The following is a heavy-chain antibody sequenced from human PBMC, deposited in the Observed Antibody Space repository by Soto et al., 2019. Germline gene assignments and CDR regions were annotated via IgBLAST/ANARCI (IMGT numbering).Heavy chain of an antibody. CDR3: EKDKHGGSNSNDAFDI. D-gene: IGHD2-15*01. CDR2: IYYSGDT. J-gene: IGHJ3*02. CDR1: GVSITSYY. V-gene: IGHV4-59*01. Sequence: SETLSLTCTVSGVSITSYYWSWIRQPPGKGLEWIGEIYYSGDTNYNPSLKSRVTISVDTSKNQFSLKLSSVTAADTAVYYCEKDKHGGSNSNDAFDIWGQGTMVTVSS.